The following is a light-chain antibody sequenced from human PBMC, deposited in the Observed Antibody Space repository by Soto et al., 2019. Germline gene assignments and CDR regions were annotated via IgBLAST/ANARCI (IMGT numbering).Light chain of an antibody. Sequence: EIVMTQSPATLSVSPGDRATLSCRASQSVDNDLAWYQQKPGQPPRLLIYDASTRATGIPARFSGSQSGTEFTLTISSLLSEDFAVYSCQQYNNWPPWTFGQGTKVEIK. CDR1: QSVDND. J-gene: IGKJ1*01. CDR3: QQYNNWPPWT. V-gene: IGKV3D-15*01. CDR2: DAS.